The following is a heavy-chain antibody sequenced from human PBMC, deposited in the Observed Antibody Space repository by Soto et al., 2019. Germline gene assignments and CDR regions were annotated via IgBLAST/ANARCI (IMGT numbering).Heavy chain of an antibody. CDR3: AREDPRIAVVPGGFDI. J-gene: IGHJ3*02. Sequence: QVHLQESGPGLVKPSGTLSLTCTVSGGSINNDDWWTWVRQPPGKGLEWIGEIYETGTTNYNPSLKSRVTISVDKSNNQLSLRLLSVTAADTAAYYCAREDPRIAVVPGGFDIWGQGTVVTVSS. CDR2: IYETGTT. CDR1: GGSINNDDW. D-gene: IGHD6-19*01. V-gene: IGHV4-4*02.